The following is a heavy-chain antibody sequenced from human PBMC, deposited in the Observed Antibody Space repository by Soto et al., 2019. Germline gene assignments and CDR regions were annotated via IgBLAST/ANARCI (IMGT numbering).Heavy chain of an antibody. CDR3: ARELDISSGSNWFDT. CDR2: INPNSGGT. CDR1: GYTFTGYY. V-gene: IGHV1-2*02. Sequence: GSSVKVSCKASGYTFTGYYMHWVRQAPGQGLEWMGWINPNSGGTNYAQKFQGRVTMTRDTSISTAYMELSRLRSDDTAVYYCARELDISSGSNWFDTWGQGTLVTVSS. D-gene: IGHD6-25*01. J-gene: IGHJ5*02.